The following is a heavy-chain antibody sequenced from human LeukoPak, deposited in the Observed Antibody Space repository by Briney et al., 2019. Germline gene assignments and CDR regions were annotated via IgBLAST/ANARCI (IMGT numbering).Heavy chain of an antibody. CDR2: IGTAGDT. Sequence: PGRSLRLSCAASGFTFSSYAMHWVRQATGKGLEWVSAIGTAGDTYYPGSVKGRFTISRENAKNSLYLQMNSLRAGDTAVYYCARDGPGYFDLWGRGTLVTVSS. V-gene: IGHV3-13*01. CDR1: GFTFSSYA. D-gene: IGHD1-14*01. CDR3: ARDGPGYFDL. J-gene: IGHJ2*01.